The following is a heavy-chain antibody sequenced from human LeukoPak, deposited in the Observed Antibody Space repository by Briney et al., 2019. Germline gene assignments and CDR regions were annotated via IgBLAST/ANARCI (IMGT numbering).Heavy chain of an antibody. J-gene: IGHJ4*02. CDR1: GFTFNNYE. CDR2: ISSSGSTI. D-gene: IGHD4-17*01. CDR3: ARGGSGVTTPSCYFDY. Sequence: GGSLRLSCAASGFTFNNYEMNWVRQAPGKGLEWVSYISSSGSTIYYADSVKGRFTISRDNAENSLYLQMNSLRAEDTAVYYCARGGSGVTTPSCYFDYWGQGTLVTVSS. V-gene: IGHV3-48*03.